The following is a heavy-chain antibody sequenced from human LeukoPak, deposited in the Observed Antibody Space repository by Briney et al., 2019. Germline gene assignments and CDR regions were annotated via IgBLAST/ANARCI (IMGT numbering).Heavy chain of an antibody. V-gene: IGHV3-48*01. CDR3: ARSCGGDCYQMDYYYYMDV. CDR2: ISSSSSTI. Sequence: GGSLRLSCAASGFTFSSYSMYWVRQAPGKGLEWVSYISSSSSTIYYADSVKGRFTISRDNAKNSLYLQMNSLRAEDTAVYYCARSCGGDCYQMDYYYYMDVWGKGTTVTVSS. D-gene: IGHD2-21*02. J-gene: IGHJ6*03. CDR1: GFTFSSYS.